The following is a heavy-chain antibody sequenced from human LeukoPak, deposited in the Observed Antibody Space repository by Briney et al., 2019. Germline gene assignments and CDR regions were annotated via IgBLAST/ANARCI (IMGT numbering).Heavy chain of an antibody. V-gene: IGHV4-30-2*01. CDR1: GGSISSGGYS. CDR2: IYHSGST. Sequence: SSQTLSLTCAVSGGSISSGGYSWSWIRQPPGKGLEWIGYIYHSGSTYYNPSLKSRVTISVDRSKNQFSLKLSSVTAADTAVYYCARGSHDNYYDSSGYYDGDYWGQGTLVTVSS. CDR3: ARGSHDNYYDSSGYYDGDY. D-gene: IGHD3-22*01. J-gene: IGHJ4*02.